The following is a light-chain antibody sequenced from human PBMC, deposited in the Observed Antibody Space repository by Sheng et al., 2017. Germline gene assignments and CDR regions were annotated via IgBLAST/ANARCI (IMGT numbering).Light chain of an antibody. CDR1: QSISTF. J-gene: IGKJ4*01. V-gene: IGKV1-39*01. CDR3: QQTYSTPFT. CDR2: TAS. Sequence: DIQMTQSPSSLSASVGDRVTITCRASQSISTFLNWYQQRPGKAPKLLIYTASTLQSGVPSRFSGSGSGTDFTLTISSLQPEDFVMYYCQQTYSTPFTFGGGTKVEVK.